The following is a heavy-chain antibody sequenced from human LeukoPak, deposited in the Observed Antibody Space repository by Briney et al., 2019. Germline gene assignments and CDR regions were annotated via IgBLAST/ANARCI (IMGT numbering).Heavy chain of an antibody. Sequence: GGSLRLSCAASGFTFSSYAMHWVRQAPGKGLEWVAVILYDGSNKYYADSVKGRFTISRDNSKNTLYLQMNSLRAEDTAVYYCARDRDRRNLGSLDYWGQGTLVTVSS. CDR2: ILYDGSNK. D-gene: IGHD1-14*01. J-gene: IGHJ4*02. CDR3: ARDRDRRNLGSLDY. V-gene: IGHV3-30-3*01. CDR1: GFTFSSYA.